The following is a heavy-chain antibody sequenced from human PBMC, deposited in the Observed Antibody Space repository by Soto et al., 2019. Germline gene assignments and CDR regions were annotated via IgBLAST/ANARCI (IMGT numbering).Heavy chain of an antibody. CDR2: IIAFNGTA. D-gene: IGHD2-15*01. J-gene: IGHJ1*01. V-gene: IGHV1-69*05. CDR1: GGTLRSYA. Sequence: SVKVSCKASGGTLRSYAISWVRQAPGQGLEWMGGIIAFNGTADYAQKFQGRVTLTTDTSTSTAYMELRSLRSDDTAVYYCARSAIVVVVGASHGFFQHWGQGTLVTVSS. CDR3: ARSAIVVVVGASHGFFQH.